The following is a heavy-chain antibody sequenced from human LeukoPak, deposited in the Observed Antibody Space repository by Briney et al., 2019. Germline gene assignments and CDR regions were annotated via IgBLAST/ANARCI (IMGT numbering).Heavy chain of an antibody. J-gene: IGHJ4*02. Sequence: GGPLRLSCAASGFTFEDYGMSWVRQGPGKGLEWVSAIDRNGDSTGYADSVKGRFTISRDNAKNSLYLQMNSLRVEDTAVYYCARDYLRGGGDCYIDYWGQGTLVTVSS. D-gene: IGHD2-21*01. CDR3: ARDYLRGGGDCYIDY. CDR1: GFTFEDYG. CDR2: IDRNGDST. V-gene: IGHV3-20*04.